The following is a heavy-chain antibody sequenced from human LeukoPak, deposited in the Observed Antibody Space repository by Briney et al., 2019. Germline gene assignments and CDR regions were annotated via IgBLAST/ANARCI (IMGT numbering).Heavy chain of an antibody. CDR3: ARSGRGTYYYFDL. Sequence: ASVKVSCKASGHTFTSYGISWVRQAPGQGLEWMGWISAYNGNTNYAQKLQGRVTMTTDTSTSTAYMELRSLRSDDTDMYYCARSGRGTYYYFDLWGQGTLVTVSS. J-gene: IGHJ4*02. D-gene: IGHD5-12*01. CDR2: ISAYNGNT. CDR1: GHTFTSYG. V-gene: IGHV1-18*01.